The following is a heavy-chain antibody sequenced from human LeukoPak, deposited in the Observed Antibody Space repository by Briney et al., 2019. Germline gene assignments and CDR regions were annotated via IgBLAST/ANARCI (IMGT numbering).Heavy chain of an antibody. J-gene: IGHJ4*02. V-gene: IGHV3-73*01. CDR2: IRSKANSYAT. Sequence: TGGSLRLSCAASGFTFSGSAMHWVRQASGKGLEWVGRIRSKANSYATAYAASVKGRFTISRDDSKNTAYLQMNSLKTEDTAVYYCARWSSGWFDYWGQGTLVTVSS. D-gene: IGHD6-19*01. CDR3: ARWSSGWFDY. CDR1: GFTFSGSA.